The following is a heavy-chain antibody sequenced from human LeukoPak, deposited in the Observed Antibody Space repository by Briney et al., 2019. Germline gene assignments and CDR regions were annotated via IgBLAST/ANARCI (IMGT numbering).Heavy chain of an antibody. D-gene: IGHD2/OR15-2a*01. CDR1: GFTFSTYV. Sequence: GGSLRLSCAASGFTFSTYVMHWVRQAPGKELMWVSRISHDGTDTSYADSVRGRFTISRDNAKNTLYLQMNSLGADDTAVYYCARDVNLLFFDVWGRGTLVTVSS. J-gene: IGHJ2*01. CDR3: ARDVNLLFFDV. CDR2: ISHDGTDT. V-gene: IGHV3-74*01.